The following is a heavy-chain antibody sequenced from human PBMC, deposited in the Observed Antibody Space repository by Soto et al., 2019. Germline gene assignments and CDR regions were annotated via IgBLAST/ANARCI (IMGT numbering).Heavy chain of an antibody. CDR1: GYTFTSYD. J-gene: IGHJ5*02. V-gene: IGHV1-8*01. D-gene: IGHD2-8*01. Sequence: GAAVKVSCKASGYTFTSYDMNWVRQATGQGREGMGWMNPNSGNTGYAPKFQGRVTMTRNTSISTAYMELSSLRSEDTAVYYCARGDQNIVLIVYASNWFDPWGQGTLVTVSS. CDR3: ARGDQNIVLIVYASNWFDP. CDR2: MNPNSGNT.